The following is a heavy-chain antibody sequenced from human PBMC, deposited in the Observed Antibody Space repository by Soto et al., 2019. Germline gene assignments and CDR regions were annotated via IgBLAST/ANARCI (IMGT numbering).Heavy chain of an antibody. CDR1: GGSISSSSYY. CDR2: IYYSRST. V-gene: IGHV4-39*07. CDR3: ARLPQSGEFDY. J-gene: IGHJ4*02. Sequence: SETLSLTCTVSGGSISSSSYYWGWIRQPPGKGLEWIGSIYYSRSTNYNPSLKSRVTISVDTSKNQFSLKLSSVTAADTAVYYRARLPQSGEFDYWGQGTLVTVSS.